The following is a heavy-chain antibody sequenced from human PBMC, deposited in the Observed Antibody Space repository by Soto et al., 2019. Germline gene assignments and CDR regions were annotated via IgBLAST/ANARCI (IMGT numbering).Heavy chain of an antibody. Sequence: QVQLVQSGAEVKKPGASVKVSCKVSGYTLTELSMHWVRQAPGKGLEWMGGFDPEDGETIYAQKFQGRVTMTEDTATDTAYMGLCSLRSEDTAVYYCATGHYGSGSYYNVGEFDYWGQGTLVTVSS. J-gene: IGHJ4*02. V-gene: IGHV1-24*01. CDR1: GYTLTELS. CDR3: ATGHYGSGSYYNVGEFDY. CDR2: FDPEDGET. D-gene: IGHD3-10*01.